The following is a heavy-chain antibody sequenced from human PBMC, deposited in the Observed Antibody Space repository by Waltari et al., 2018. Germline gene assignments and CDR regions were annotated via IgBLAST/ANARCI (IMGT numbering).Heavy chain of an antibody. D-gene: IGHD3-10*01. V-gene: IGHV4-59*11. J-gene: IGHJ5*02. CDR1: GGSISSHY. CDR3: ARSLLWYTGP. Sequence: QVQLQESGPGLVKPSETLSLTCPVPGGSISSHYWSWIRQPPGKGLEWIGYIYYSGSTNYNPSLKSRVTISVDTSKNQFSLKLSSVTAADTAVYYCARSLLWYTGPWGQGTLVTVSS. CDR2: IYYSGST.